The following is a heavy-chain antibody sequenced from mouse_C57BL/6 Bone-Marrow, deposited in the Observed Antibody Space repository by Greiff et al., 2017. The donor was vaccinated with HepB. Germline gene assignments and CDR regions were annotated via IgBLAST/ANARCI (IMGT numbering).Heavy chain of an antibody. J-gene: IGHJ4*01. CDR3: TTEDYGRYAMDY. V-gene: IGHV14-1*01. CDR2: IDPEDGDT. D-gene: IGHD2-4*01. CDR1: GFNIKDYY. Sequence: EVQGVESGAELVRPGASVKLSCTASGFNIKDYYMHWVKQRPEQGPEWIGRIDPEDGDTEYAPKFQGKATMTADTSSNTAYLQLSSLTSEDTAVYYCTTEDYGRYAMDYWGQGTSVTVSS.